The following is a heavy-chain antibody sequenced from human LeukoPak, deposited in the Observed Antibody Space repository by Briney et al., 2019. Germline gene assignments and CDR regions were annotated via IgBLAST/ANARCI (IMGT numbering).Heavy chain of an antibody. CDR1: GFTFSDYY. Sequence: GGSLRLSCAASGFTFSDYYMSWIRQAPGKGLEWVSYISSSSSYTNYADSVKGRFTISRDNAKNSLYLQMNCLRAEDTAVYYCARDPGVLRYFDWPAGLDYWGQGTLVTVSS. D-gene: IGHD3-9*01. V-gene: IGHV3-11*05. CDR2: ISSSSSYT. CDR3: ARDPGVLRYFDWPAGLDY. J-gene: IGHJ4*02.